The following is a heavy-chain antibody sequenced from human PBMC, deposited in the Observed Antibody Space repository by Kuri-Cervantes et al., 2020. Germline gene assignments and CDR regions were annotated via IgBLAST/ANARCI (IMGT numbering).Heavy chain of an antibody. J-gene: IGHJ4*02. V-gene: IGHV3-30*03. CDR1: GFAFSTYG. D-gene: IGHD2-15*01. CDR3: ARYCGDGSCYN. CDR2: ILYDGSNK. Sequence: GGSLRLSCAASGFAFSTYGMHWVRQAPGKGLEWVAVILYDGSNKYYADSVKGRFTISRDNSKNTLYLQMNSLRVEDTAVYYCARYCGDGSCYNWGQGTLVTVSS.